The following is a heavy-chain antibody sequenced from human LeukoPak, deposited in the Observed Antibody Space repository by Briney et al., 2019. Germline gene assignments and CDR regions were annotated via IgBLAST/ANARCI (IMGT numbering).Heavy chain of an antibody. J-gene: IGHJ4*02. V-gene: IGHV3-21*01. CDR1: GFTFSSYS. CDR3: ARDRGSYGEFDY. Sequence: PGGSLRLSCAASGFTFSSYSMNWVRQAPGKGLEWVSSISSSSSYIYYADSVKGRFTISRDNAKNSLYLQMNSLRAEDTAVYYCARDRGSYGEFDYWGQGTLVTVSS. CDR2: ISSSSSYI. D-gene: IGHD5-18*01.